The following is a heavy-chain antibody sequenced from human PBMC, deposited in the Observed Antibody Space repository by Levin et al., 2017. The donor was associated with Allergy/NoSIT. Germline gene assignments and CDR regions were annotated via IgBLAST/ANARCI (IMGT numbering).Heavy chain of an antibody. Sequence: SETLSLTCTVSGGSISSSSYYWSWTRQPAGKGLEWIGRIYASGGTSYNPSLKSRVTISLDTSKNQISLRLSSVTAADTAVYYGAKIRATGNYWGQGTRVTVSS. CDR2: IYASGGT. CDR3: AKIRATGNY. V-gene: IGHV4-61*02. CDR1: GGSISSSSYY. D-gene: IGHD3-10*01. J-gene: IGHJ4*02.